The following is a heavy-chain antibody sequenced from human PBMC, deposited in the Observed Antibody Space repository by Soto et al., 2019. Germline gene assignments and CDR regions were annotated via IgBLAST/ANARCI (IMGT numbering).Heavy chain of an antibody. D-gene: IGHD4-17*01. CDR3: ARSHDYGDYGACGGDCYFDY. V-gene: IGHV3-7*01. CDR2: IKQDGSEK. Sequence: GESLKISCAASGFTFSSYWMSWVRQAPGKGLEWVANIKQDGSEKYYVDSVKGRFTISRDNAKNSLYLQMNSLRAEDTAVYYCARSHDYGDYGACGGDCYFDYWGQGTLVTVSS. CDR1: GFTFSSYW. J-gene: IGHJ4*02.